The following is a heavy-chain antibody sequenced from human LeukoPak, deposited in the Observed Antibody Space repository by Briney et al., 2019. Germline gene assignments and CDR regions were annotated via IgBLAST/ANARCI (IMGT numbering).Heavy chain of an antibody. CDR1: GGSFSGYY. Sequence: SETLSLTCAVYGGSFSGYYWSWIRQPPGEGLEWIGEINHSGSTNYNPSLKSRVTISVDTSKNQFSLKLSSVTAADTAVYYCAVSRDYGSGSWNYWGQGTLVTVSS. CDR3: AVSRDYGSGSWNY. CDR2: INHSGST. D-gene: IGHD3-10*01. J-gene: IGHJ4*02. V-gene: IGHV4-34*01.